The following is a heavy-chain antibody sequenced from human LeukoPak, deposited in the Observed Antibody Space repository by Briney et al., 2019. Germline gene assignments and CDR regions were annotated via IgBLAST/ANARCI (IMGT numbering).Heavy chain of an antibody. V-gene: IGHV1-69*04. CDR3: AREKDFGVVTSPRYYYYYMDV. CDR1: GGTFSSYT. J-gene: IGHJ6*03. D-gene: IGHD3-3*01. Sequence: SVKVSCKASGGTFSSYTISWVRQAPGQGLEWMGRIIPILGIANYAQKFQGRVTITADKSTSTAYMELSSLRSEDTAVYYCAREKDFGVVTSPRYYYYYMDVWGKGTTVTVSS. CDR2: IIPILGIA.